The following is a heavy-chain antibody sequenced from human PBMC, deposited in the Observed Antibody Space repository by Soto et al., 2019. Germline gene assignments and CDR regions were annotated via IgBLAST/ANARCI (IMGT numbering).Heavy chain of an antibody. Sequence: HPGGSLRLSCAASGFTFSSYGMHWVRQAPGKGLEWVAVISYDGSNKYYADSVKGRFTISRDNSKNTLYLQMNSLRAEDTAVYYCAKDYYDSSGYLDYWGQGTLVTVSS. D-gene: IGHD3-22*01. CDR2: ISYDGSNK. CDR1: GFTFSSYG. CDR3: AKDYYDSSGYLDY. V-gene: IGHV3-30*18. J-gene: IGHJ4*02.